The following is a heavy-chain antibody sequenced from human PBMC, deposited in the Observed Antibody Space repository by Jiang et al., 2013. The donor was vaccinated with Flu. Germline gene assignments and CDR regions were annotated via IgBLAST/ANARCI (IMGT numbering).Heavy chain of an antibody. V-gene: IGHV1-18*01. D-gene: IGHD1-26*01. CDR3: ARVAGGAAHGYYFDS. CDR2: ISIYNDNT. Sequence: GQGLEWMGWISIYNDNTIYAQHLQGRITVTTDTSTSTAYMELRSLRSDDTAIYYCARVAGGAAHGYYFDSWGQGTLVTVSS. J-gene: IGHJ4*02.